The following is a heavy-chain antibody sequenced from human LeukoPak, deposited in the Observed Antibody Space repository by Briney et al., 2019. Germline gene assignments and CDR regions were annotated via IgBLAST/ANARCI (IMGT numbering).Heavy chain of an antibody. V-gene: IGHV3-23*01. CDR2: ISGSGSGGST. D-gene: IGHD5-24*01. CDR3: AKSGYNRFDY. Sequence: GGSLRLSCAASGFTFSSSAMSWVRQAPGKGLEWVSSISGSGSGGSTYYADSVKGRFTISRDNSKNTLYLQMNSLIAEDTAVYYCAKSGYNRFDYWGQGTRVTVPS. CDR1: GFTFSSSA. J-gene: IGHJ4*02.